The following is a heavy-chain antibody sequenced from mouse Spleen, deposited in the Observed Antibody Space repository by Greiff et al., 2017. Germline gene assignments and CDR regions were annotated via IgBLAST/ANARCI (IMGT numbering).Heavy chain of an antibody. Sequence: EVKLEESGEGLVKPGGSLKLSCAASGFTFSSYAMSWVRQTPEKRLEWVAYISSGGDYIYYADTVKGRFTISRDNARNTLYLQMSSLKSEDTAMYYCTRVTTVVATNFDYWGQGTTLTVSS. CDR3: TRVTTVVATNFDY. J-gene: IGHJ2*01. CDR1: GFTFSSYA. V-gene: IGHV5-9-1*02. D-gene: IGHD1-1*01. CDR2: ISSGGDYI.